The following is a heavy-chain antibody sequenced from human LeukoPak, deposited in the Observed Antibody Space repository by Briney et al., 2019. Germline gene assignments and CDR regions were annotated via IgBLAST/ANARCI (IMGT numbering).Heavy chain of an antibody. CDR3: AKASGQAGYCSSTSCHYTFDY. Sequence: GGSLRLSCAASGFIFSTYWMMWARQAPGKGLEWVAFIRYDGSDKYYADSVKGRFTVSRDNSKNTLYLQMNSLRAEDTTVYYCAKASGQAGYCSSTSCHYTFDYWGRGTLVTVSS. V-gene: IGHV3-30*02. CDR2: IRYDGSDK. CDR1: GFIFSTYW. J-gene: IGHJ4*02. D-gene: IGHD2-2*01.